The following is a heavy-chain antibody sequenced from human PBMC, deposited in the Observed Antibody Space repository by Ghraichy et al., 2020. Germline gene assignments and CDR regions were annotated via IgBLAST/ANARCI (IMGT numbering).Heavy chain of an antibody. D-gene: IGHD3-10*01. J-gene: IGHJ6*02. CDR3: ASGPYYYYGSGSQWWFDPWGQGTLVTVSSGWTFCHCDYYYYYGMDV. CDR2: IYYSGST. Sequence: SETLSLTCTVSGGSISSSSYYWGWIRQPPGKGLEWIGSIYYSGSTYYNPSLKSRVTISVDTYKNQFSLKLSSVTAADTAVYYCASGPYYYYGSGSQWWFDPWGQGTLVTVSSGWTFCHCDYYYYYGMDVWGQGTTVTVSS. V-gene: IGHV4-39*01. CDR1: GGSISSSSYY.